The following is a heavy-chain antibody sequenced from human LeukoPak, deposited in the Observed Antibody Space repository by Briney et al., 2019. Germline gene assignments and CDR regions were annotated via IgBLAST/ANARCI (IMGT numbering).Heavy chain of an antibody. Sequence: GASVSVSCKASGYTFTGYYMHWVRQAPGQGLEWMGWINPNSGGTNYAQKVQGRVTMTRDTSISTAYMELSRLRSDDTAVYYCARTDYDSRGSSDYWGQGTLVTLSS. CDR3: ARTDYDSRGSSDY. D-gene: IGHD3-22*01. CDR2: INPNSGGT. CDR1: GYTFTGYY. V-gene: IGHV1-2*02. J-gene: IGHJ4*02.